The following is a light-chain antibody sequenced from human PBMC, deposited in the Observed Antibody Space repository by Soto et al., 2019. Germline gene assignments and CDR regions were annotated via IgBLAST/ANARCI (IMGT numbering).Light chain of an antibody. CDR3: QQYNSYSLT. CDR2: AAS. Sequence: DIQMTQSPSSLSASVGDSVTITCRASQSISSYLNWYQQKPGKAPNLLIYAASSLQSGVPSRFSGSGSGTDFTLTISSLQPDDFATYYCQQYNSYSLTFGQGTKVDIK. V-gene: IGKV1-39*01. CDR1: QSISSY. J-gene: IGKJ1*01.